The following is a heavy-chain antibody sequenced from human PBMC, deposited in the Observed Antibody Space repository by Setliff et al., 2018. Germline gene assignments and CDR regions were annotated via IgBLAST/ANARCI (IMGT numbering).Heavy chain of an antibody. CDR1: GGTFSTYA. Sequence: SVKVSCKASGGTFSTYAIDWVRQAPGQGLEWMGGIIPMFGTTNYARKFQGRVTITADESTIKAYMELSSLRSEDTAVYYCARVRDCSGGICHRGFHHYMDVWGKGTTVTVSS. J-gene: IGHJ6*03. V-gene: IGHV1-69*13. CDR3: ARVRDCSGGICHRGFHHYMDV. CDR2: IIPMFGTT. D-gene: IGHD2-15*01.